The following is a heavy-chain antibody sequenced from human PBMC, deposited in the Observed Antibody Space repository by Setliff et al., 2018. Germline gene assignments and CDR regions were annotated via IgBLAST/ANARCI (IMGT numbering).Heavy chain of an antibody. Sequence: GASVKVSCKASGGTFSSYAISWVRQAPGQGLEWMGGIIPIFGTANYAQNFQGRVTITTDESTSTAYMELTSLRSEDTAVYYCARDGVHTAMLIDYYYYMDVWGKGTTVTVSS. CDR2: IIPIFGTA. J-gene: IGHJ6*03. V-gene: IGHV1-69*05. CDR3: ARDGVHTAMLIDYYYYMDV. D-gene: IGHD5-18*01. CDR1: GGTFSSYA.